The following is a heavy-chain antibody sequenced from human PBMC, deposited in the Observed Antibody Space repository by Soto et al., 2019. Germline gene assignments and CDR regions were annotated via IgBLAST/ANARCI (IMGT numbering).Heavy chain of an antibody. CDR2: VYSTGGT. CDR3: VRQGIGTQHGLVDV. J-gene: IGHJ6*02. D-gene: IGHD3-10*01. CDR1: SGPSSSHN. V-gene: IGHV4-59*08. Sequence: QVQLQQSGPGLVKPSETLSLTCTVSSGPSSSHNWGWIRQPPGRGLEWIGYVYSTGGTSYNPSLTSPVTISADTSTNHISLTLSSVTAADTAVYYCVRQGIGTQHGLVDVWGQGTTVTVSS.